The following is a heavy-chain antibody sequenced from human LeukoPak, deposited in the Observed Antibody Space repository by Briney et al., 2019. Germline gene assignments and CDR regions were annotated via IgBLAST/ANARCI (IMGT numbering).Heavy chain of an antibody. V-gene: IGHV4-4*08. Sequence: SETLSLTCTVSGGSISTYHWSWLRQPPGKGLEWIGYIYTSGSTSYNPSLNSRVTISVDTSKNQFSLKLTSVTAADTAVYYCARRITYMDVWGNGTTVTVSS. D-gene: IGHD3-10*01. CDR3: ARRITYMDV. CDR1: GGSISTYH. CDR2: IYTSGST. J-gene: IGHJ6*03.